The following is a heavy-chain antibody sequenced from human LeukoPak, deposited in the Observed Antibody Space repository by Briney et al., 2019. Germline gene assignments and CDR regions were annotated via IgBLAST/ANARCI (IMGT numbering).Heavy chain of an antibody. CDR2: IYYSGST. CDR3: ARGASGYSYG. Sequence: SQTLSLTCTVSGGSISSYYWSWIRQPPGEGLEWIGSIYYSGSTNYNPSLKSRVTISIDTSKNQFSLNLSSVTAADTAVYYCARGASGYSYGWGQGTLVTVSS. CDR1: GGSISSYY. D-gene: IGHD5-18*01. V-gene: IGHV4-59*01. J-gene: IGHJ4*02.